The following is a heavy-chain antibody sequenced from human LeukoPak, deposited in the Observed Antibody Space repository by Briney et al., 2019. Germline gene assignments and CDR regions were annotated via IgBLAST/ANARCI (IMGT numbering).Heavy chain of an antibody. D-gene: IGHD2-2*01. CDR2: IIPIFGTA. J-gene: IGHJ6*04. V-gene: IGHV1-69*01. CDR3: ARGGVPAALYGMDV. CDR1: GGTFSSYA. Sequence: ASVKVSCKASGGTFSSYANSWVRQAPGQGLEWMGGIIPIFGTANYAQKFQGRVTITADESTSTAYMELSSLRSEDTAVYYCARGGVPAALYGMDVWGKGTTVTVSS.